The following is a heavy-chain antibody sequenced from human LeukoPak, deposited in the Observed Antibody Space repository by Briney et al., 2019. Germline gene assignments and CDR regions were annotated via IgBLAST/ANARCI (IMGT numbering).Heavy chain of an antibody. CDR2: ISGSSRVI. J-gene: IGHJ4*02. CDR1: GFTVSSNY. Sequence: PGGSLRLSCAASGFTVSSNYMSWVRQAPGKGLEWISYISGSSRVIHYADSVKGRFTISRDNAKNSVYLQMNSLRAEDTAVYHCARGVNGWPFGYWGQGTLVTVSS. CDR3: ARGVNGWPFGY. D-gene: IGHD6-19*01. V-gene: IGHV3-48*04.